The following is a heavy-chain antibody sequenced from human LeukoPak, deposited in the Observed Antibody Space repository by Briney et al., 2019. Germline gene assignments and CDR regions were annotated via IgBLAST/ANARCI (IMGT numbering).Heavy chain of an antibody. CDR3: ARALLKNYYDSGSYAPYYYYYYMDV. CDR1: GGSFSGYY. D-gene: IGHD3-10*01. Sequence: SETLSLTCSVYGGSFSGYYWSWIRQPPGKGLEWIGEINHSGSTNYNPSLKSRLTISVDTSKNQFSLKLSSVTAADTAVYHCARALLKNYYDSGSYAPYYYYYYMDVWGKGTTVTVSS. V-gene: IGHV4-34*01. J-gene: IGHJ6*03. CDR2: INHSGST.